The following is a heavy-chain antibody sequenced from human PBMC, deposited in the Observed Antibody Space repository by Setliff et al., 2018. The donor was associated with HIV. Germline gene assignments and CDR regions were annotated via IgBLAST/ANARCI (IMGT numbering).Heavy chain of an antibody. CDR1: GFRVTDTY. CDR3: ARDKWASGFDF. CDR2: ISMSSHTSV. Sequence: PGGSLRLSCEASGFRVTDTYMAWVRQAPGKGLEWVSYISMSSHTSVIYSDSVKGRFTISRDNARNSFYLQMNSLRVDDTAVYFCARDKWASGFDFWGHGTLVTVPS. J-gene: IGHJ4*01. D-gene: IGHD1-26*01. V-gene: IGHV3-11*06.